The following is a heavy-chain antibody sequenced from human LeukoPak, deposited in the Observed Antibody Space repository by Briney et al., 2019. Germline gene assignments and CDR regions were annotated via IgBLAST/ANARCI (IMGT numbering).Heavy chain of an antibody. Sequence: PGGSLRLSCAASGFTFSSYAMSWVRQAPGKGLEWVSAISGSGGSTYYADSVKGRFTISRGNSKNTLYLQMNSLRAEDTAVYYCAKTYYYDSSGSFRHWGQGTLVTVSS. J-gene: IGHJ1*01. CDR2: ISGSGGST. V-gene: IGHV3-23*01. CDR1: GFTFSSYA. CDR3: AKTYYYDSSGSFRH. D-gene: IGHD3-22*01.